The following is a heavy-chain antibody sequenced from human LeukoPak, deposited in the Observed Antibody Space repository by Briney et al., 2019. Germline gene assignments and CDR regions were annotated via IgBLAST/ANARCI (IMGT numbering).Heavy chain of an antibody. V-gene: IGHV3-21*01. CDR2: ISGGSTYI. Sequence: PGGSLRLSCAASGFSFSDAWMSWVRQAPGKGLEWVSSISGGSTYIYYADSVKGRYTISRDNTKNSVYLQMNGLRAEDTAIYYCARDGYCNSITCFDYWGQGTLVTVSS. D-gene: IGHD2-2*03. J-gene: IGHJ4*02. CDR1: GFSFSDAW. CDR3: ARDGYCNSITCFDY.